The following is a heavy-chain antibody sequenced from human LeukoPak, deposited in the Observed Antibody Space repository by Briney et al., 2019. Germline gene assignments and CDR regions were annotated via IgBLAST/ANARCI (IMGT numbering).Heavy chain of an antibody. V-gene: IGHV2-5*02. CDR2: RYWDDDK. CDR3: AHRQNLRSRSYRVFYFDY. CDR1: GFSLTTRGVG. J-gene: IGHJ4*02. D-gene: IGHD3-10*01. Sequence: SPTLVNPTPTLTLTCASTGFSLTTRGVGVGWIRQPPGKPLAWLTPRYWDDDKRYSPSLKNRLTITKDTAKNQVVLTMTNMDPVDTATYFCAHRQNLRSRSYRVFYFDYWGQGTLVTVSS.